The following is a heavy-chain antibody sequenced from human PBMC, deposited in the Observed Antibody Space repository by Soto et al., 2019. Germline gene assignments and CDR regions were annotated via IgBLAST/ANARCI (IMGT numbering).Heavy chain of an antibody. CDR1: GGSFSGYY. J-gene: IGHJ6*02. CDR3: ARCPTRRYCSSTSCLKGVKYYYYGMDV. Sequence: SETLSLTCAVYGGSFSGYYWSWIRHPPGKGLDGIGEINHSGSTNYNPSLKSRVTISVDTSKNQFSLKLSSVTAADTAVYYCARCPTRRYCSSTSCLKGVKYYYYGMDVWGQGTTVTVSS. CDR2: INHSGST. V-gene: IGHV4-34*01. D-gene: IGHD2-2*01.